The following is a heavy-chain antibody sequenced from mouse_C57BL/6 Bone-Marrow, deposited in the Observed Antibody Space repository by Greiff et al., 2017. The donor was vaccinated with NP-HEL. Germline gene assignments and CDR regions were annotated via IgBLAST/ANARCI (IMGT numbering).Heavy chain of an antibody. J-gene: IGHJ2*01. V-gene: IGHV1-81*01. CDR2: IYPRSGNT. D-gene: IGHD1-1*01. Sequence: VQLQQSGAELARPGASVKLSCKASGYTFTSYGISWVKQRTGQGLEWIGEIYPRSGNTYYSEKFKGKATLTADKSSSTAYMELRSLTSEDAAVYFCARYYGSSYDYWGQGTTLTVSS. CDR3: ARYYGSSYDY. CDR1: GYTFTSYG.